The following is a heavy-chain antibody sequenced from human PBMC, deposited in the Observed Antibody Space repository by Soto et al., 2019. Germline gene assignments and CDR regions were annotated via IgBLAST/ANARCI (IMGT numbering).Heavy chain of an antibody. V-gene: IGHV3-53*01. CDR3: ARGGYDYVWGSYRPPPSFSDY. J-gene: IGHJ4*02. D-gene: IGHD3-16*02. Sequence: EVQLVESGGGLIQPGGSLRLSCAASGFTVSSNYMSWVRQAPGKGLEWVSVIYSGGSTYYADSVKGRFTISRDNSKNTLYLQMNSLRAEDTAVYYCARGGYDYVWGSYRPPPSFSDYWGQGTLVTVSS. CDR2: IYSGGST. CDR1: GFTVSSNY.